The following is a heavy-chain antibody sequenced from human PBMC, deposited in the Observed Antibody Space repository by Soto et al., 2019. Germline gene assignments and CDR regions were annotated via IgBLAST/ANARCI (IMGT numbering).Heavy chain of an antibody. CDR1: GCTFSSYT. Sequence: GASVKVSCKASGCTFSSYTISWVRQAPGQGLEWMGRIIPILGIANYAQKFQGRVTITADKSTSTAYMELSSLRSEDTAVYYCATGGIAVAGTYYYYGMDVWGQGTTVTVSS. CDR3: ATGGIAVAGTYYYYGMDV. J-gene: IGHJ6*02. CDR2: IIPILGIA. V-gene: IGHV1-69*02. D-gene: IGHD6-19*01.